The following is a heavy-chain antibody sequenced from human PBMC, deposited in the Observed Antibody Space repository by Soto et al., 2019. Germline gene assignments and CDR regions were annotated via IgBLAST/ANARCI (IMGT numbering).Heavy chain of an antibody. D-gene: IGHD6-13*01. CDR3: ARLYSSSWYYFDY. J-gene: IGHJ4*02. V-gene: IGHV3-30*03. CDR1: GFTFSSYG. Sequence: GGSLRLSCAASGFTFSSYGMHWVRQAPGKGLEWVAVISYDGSNKYYADSVKGRFTISRDNSKNTLYLQMNSLRAEDTAVYYCARLYSSSWYYFDYWGQGTLVTVSS. CDR2: ISYDGSNK.